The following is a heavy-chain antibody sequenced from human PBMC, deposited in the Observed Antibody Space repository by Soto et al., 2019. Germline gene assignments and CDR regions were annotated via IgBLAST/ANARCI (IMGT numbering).Heavy chain of an antibody. CDR3: ARGTPFKATVTLGY. D-gene: IGHD4-4*01. J-gene: IGHJ4*02. CDR1: GYTFTTYV. Sequence: ASVKVSCKAPGYTFTTYVINWVRQAPGQGLEWMGWINTNTGNPTYAQGFTGRFVFSLDTSVSTAYLQICSLKAEDTAVYYCARGTPFKATVTLGYWGQGTLVTVSS. CDR2: INTNTGNP. V-gene: IGHV7-4-1*01.